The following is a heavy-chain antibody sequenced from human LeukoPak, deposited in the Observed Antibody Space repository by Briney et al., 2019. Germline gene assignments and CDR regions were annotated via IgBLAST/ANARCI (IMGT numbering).Heavy chain of an antibody. V-gene: IGHV1-69*01. D-gene: IGHD4-11*01. Sequence: GASVKVSCKASGGTFSSYAISWVRQAPGQGLEWMGGIIPIFGTANYAQKFQGRVTITADESTSTAYMELSSLRSEDTAVYYCARSRRDYSVYYYGMDVWGQGTTVTVSS. J-gene: IGHJ6*02. CDR1: GGTFSSYA. CDR3: ARSRRDYSVYYYGMDV. CDR2: IIPIFGTA.